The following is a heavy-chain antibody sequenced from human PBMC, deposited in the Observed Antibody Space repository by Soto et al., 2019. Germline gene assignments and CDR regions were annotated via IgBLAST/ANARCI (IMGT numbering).Heavy chain of an antibody. J-gene: IGHJ4*02. D-gene: IGHD3-9*01. Sequence: QVQLVQSGAEVKKPGASVEVSCKASGYTFSSYGINWVRQAPGQGLEWMGWINPYNGHTNHAQEFQDRVTMTTDTSPTTAYMELRGLRSDDTAVYYCARARRWVLTGYWEFDYWGQGNLVTVSA. CDR3: ARARRWVLTGYWEFDY. CDR1: GYTFSSYG. CDR2: INPYNGHT. V-gene: IGHV1-18*04.